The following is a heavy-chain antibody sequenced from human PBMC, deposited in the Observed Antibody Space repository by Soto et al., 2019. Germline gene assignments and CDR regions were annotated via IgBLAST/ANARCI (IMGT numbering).Heavy chain of an antibody. CDR1: GGWVRRGRYY. CDR2: IFYSGST. CDR3: ARDRGIAVAGVSLPDYFAY. D-gene: IGHD6-19*01. J-gene: IGHJ4*02. V-gene: IGHV4-61*01. Sequence: PSETLSHRYSGSGGWVRRGRYYGSWIRQPPGKGREWIGYIFYSGSTNYTPSLKSRVTISVDTSKNQFSLKLSSVTAADTAVYYCARDRGIAVAGVSLPDYFAYSGQRTLVPVSS.